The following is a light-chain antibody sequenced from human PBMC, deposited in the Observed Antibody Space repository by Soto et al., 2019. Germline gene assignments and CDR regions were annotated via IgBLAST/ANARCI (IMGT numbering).Light chain of an antibody. J-gene: IGLJ2*01. CDR1: SSDVGGYND. CDR3: SSYAGRNNAV. V-gene: IGLV2-8*01. Sequence: QSALSQPPSASGSPGQSVTISCTGTSSDVGGYNDVSWYQQHPGKAPKLMIYEVSKRPSGVPDRFSGSKSGNTASLTVSGLPADDDYNYYCSSYAGRNNAVFGGGTKLTVL. CDR2: EVS.